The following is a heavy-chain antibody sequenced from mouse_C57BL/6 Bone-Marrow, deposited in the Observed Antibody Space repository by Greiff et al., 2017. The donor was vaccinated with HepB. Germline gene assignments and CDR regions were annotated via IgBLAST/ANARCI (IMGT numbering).Heavy chain of an antibody. D-gene: IGHD1-1*01. V-gene: IGHV2-2*01. CDR3: ARETTVVAPYWYFDV. Sequence: VKLVESGPGLVQPSQSLSITCTVSGFSLTSYGVHWVRQSPGKGLEWLGVIWSGGSTDYNAAFISRLSISKDNSKSQVFFKMNSLQADDTAIYYCARETTVVAPYWYFDVWGTGTTVTVSS. CDR1: GFSLTSYG. J-gene: IGHJ1*03. CDR2: IWSGGST.